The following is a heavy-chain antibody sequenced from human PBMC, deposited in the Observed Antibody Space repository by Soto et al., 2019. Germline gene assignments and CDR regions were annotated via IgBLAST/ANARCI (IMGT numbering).Heavy chain of an antibody. D-gene: IGHD2-21*01. CDR2: IIPMLAAP. J-gene: IGHJ2*01. CDR1: GGSFRTYA. Sequence: QGQLVQSGAEVKKPGSSVKVSCMASGGSFRTYAINWVRQAPGQGLEWMGGIIPMLAAPTYAQKFQGRLTITADESTTTVYMELSSLTSEDTAVYYCARVGPPSPSVIWFFDLWGRGTLVTVSS. V-gene: IGHV1-69*01. CDR3: ARVGPPSPSVIWFFDL.